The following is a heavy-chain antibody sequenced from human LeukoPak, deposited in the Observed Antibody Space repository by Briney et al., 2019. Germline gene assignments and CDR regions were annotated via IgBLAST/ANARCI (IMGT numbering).Heavy chain of an antibody. CDR3: AKDRPRGYCSSTSCHPFDY. CDR2: ISGSGGST. J-gene: IGHJ4*02. V-gene: IGHV3-23*01. Sequence: GGSLRPSCAASGFTFSSYAMSWVRQAPGKGLEWVSAISGSGGSTYYADSVKGRFTISRDNSKNTLYLQMNSLRAEDTAVYYCAKDRPRGYCSSTSCHPFDYWGQGTLVTVSS. CDR1: GFTFSSYA. D-gene: IGHD2-2*01.